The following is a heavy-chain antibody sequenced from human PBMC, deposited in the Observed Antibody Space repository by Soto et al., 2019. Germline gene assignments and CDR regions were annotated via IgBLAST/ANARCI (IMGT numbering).Heavy chain of an antibody. CDR1: GFTFSSYS. CDR2: ISSNGGTS. V-gene: IGHV3-64D*06. CDR3: VKDRSSVSTSPFDY. Sequence: PGGSLRLSCSASGFTFSSYSMHWVRQAPGKGLEYVSAISSNGGTSYSADSVKGRFTISRDNSKNTLYLQMSSLRPEDTAVYHCVKDRSSVSTSPFDYWGQGTLVTVSS. D-gene: IGHD6-19*01. J-gene: IGHJ4*02.